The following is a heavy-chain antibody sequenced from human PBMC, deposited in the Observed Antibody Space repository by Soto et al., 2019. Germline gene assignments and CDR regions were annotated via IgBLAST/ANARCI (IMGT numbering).Heavy chain of an antibody. CDR3: ARDPYHVLMVNAPNLYGMDV. CDR1: GYTFTRSG. CDR2: ISSYNGDT. Sequence: ASVKVSCKASGYTFTRSGISWVRQAPGQGPEWMGWISSYNGDTNYAQTFQGRLTLTTDTSTTTAYMELRSLRSDDTAVYYCARDPYHVLMVNAPNLYGMDVWGQGTTVTVSS. D-gene: IGHD2-8*01. V-gene: IGHV1-18*01. J-gene: IGHJ6*02.